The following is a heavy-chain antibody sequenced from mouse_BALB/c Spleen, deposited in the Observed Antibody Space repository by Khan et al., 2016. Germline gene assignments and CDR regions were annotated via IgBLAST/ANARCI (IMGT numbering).Heavy chain of an antibody. V-gene: IGHV2-6-7*01. Sequence: VELVESGPGLVAPSQSLSITCTVSGFSITGFAVNWVRQPPGKGLEWLGVIWGDGSTDYDSALKSRLSISKDDSKSQVFLKMNSLQTDDTARYYCASYYEYDGGFAYWGQGTLVTGSA. CDR2: IWGDGST. CDR3: ASYYEYDGGFAY. CDR1: GFSITGFA. J-gene: IGHJ3*01. D-gene: IGHD2-4*01.